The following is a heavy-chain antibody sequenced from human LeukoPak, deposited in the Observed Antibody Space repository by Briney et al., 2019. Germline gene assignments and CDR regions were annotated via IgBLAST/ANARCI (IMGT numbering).Heavy chain of an antibody. V-gene: IGHV3-9*01. Sequence: GGSLRLSCAASGFTFDDYAMHWVRQAPGKGLEWVSGISWNSGSIGYADSAKGRFTISRDNAKNSLYLQMNSLRAEDTALYYCAKGVVAGTGAPFDYWGQGTLVTVSS. D-gene: IGHD2-15*01. CDR1: GFTFDDYA. CDR2: ISWNSGSI. CDR3: AKGVVAGTGAPFDY. J-gene: IGHJ4*02.